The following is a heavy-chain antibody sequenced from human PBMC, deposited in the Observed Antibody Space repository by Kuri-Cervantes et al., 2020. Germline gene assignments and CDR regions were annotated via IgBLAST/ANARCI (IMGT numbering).Heavy chain of an antibody. J-gene: IGHJ6*03. D-gene: IGHD2-2*01. CDR2: ISAYNGNT. CDR3: ARAAGCSSTSCSDYYYYYMDV. CDR1: GYTFTSYG. V-gene: IGHV1-18*01. Sequence: ASVKVSCKASGYTFTSYGISWVRQAPGQGLEWMGWISAYNGNTNYAQKLQGRVTMTTDTSTSTAYMELSSLRSEDTAVYYCARAAGCSSTSCSDYYYYYMDVWGKGTTVTVSS.